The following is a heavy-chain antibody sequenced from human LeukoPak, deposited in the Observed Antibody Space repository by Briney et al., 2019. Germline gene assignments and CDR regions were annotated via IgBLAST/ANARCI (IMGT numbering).Heavy chain of an antibody. V-gene: IGHV4-61*02. CDR3: AREKASSWGPYFDY. CDR2: IYTSGST. D-gene: IGHD6-13*01. J-gene: IGHJ4*02. CDR1: GGSISSGSYY. Sequence: PSETLSLTCTVSGGSISSGSYYWSWIRQPAGKGLEWIGRIYTSGSTNYNPSLKSRVTISVDTSKNQFSLKLSSVTAADTAVYYCAREKASSWGPYFDYWGQGTLVTVSS.